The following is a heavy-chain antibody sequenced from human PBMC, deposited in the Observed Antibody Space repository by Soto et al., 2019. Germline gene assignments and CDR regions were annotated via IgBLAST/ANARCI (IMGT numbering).Heavy chain of an antibody. V-gene: IGHV1-18*01. CDR1: GDSFTNYG. J-gene: IGHJ5*02. CDR2: ISSSSGDT. Sequence: ASVKVSCKASGDSFTNYGISWVRQAPGQGLEWMGWISSSSGDTKYPQKFQGRVTLTSDSSTNTAYMELKSLRSDDTAIYYCARASVKWLILNYNWFERWGQGTLVTVSS. D-gene: IGHD3-22*01. CDR3: ARASVKWLILNYNWFER.